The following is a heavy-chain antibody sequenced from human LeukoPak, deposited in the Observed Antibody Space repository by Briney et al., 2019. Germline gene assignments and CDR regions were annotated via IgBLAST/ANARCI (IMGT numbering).Heavy chain of an antibody. V-gene: IGHV3-30*18. D-gene: IGHD3-3*01. CDR2: ISYDGSNK. CDR3: AKDHYWSIDY. J-gene: IGHJ4*02. Sequence: GGSLRLSCAASGFTFSSYGMHWVRQAPGKGLEWVAVISYDGSNKYYADSVKGRFTISRDIAKNTLYLQMNSLRAEDTGVYYCAKDHYWSIDYWGREPWSPSLQ. CDR1: GFTFSSYG.